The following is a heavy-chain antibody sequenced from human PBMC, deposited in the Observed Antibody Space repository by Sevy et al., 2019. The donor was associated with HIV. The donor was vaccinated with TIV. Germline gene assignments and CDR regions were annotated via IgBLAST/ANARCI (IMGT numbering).Heavy chain of an antibody. V-gene: IGHV3-7*03. J-gene: IGHJ3*02. CDR2: IKQDGSEK. CDR1: GFTFSSYW. D-gene: IGHD3-10*01. CDR3: ARKRITMVRGVIGDAFDI. Sequence: GGSLRLSCAASGFTFSSYWMSWVRQAPGKGLEWVANIKQDGSEKYYVDSVKGRFTISSDNAKNSLYLQMNSLRAEDTAVYYCARKRITMVRGVIGDAFDIWGQGTMVTVSS.